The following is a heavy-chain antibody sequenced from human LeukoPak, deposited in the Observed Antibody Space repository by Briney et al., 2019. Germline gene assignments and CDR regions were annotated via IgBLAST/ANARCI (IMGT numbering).Heavy chain of an antibody. CDR2: MNPNSGNT. V-gene: IGHV1-8*01. J-gene: IGHJ5*02. Sequence: ASVKVSCKASGYTFTSYDINWVRQATGQGLEWMGWMNPNSGNTGYAQKFQGRVTMTRNTSTSTAYMELSSLRSEDTAVYYCARVHYYDSSGYNWFDPWGQGTLVTVSS. CDR3: ARVHYYDSSGYNWFDP. CDR1: GYTFTSYD. D-gene: IGHD3-22*01.